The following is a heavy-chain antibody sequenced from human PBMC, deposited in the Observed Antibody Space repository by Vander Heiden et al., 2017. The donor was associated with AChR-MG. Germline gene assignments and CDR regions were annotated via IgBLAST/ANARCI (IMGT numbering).Heavy chain of an antibody. CDR1: GFTFSSYA. CDR3: ATSIQRITMVRGVIPNDY. V-gene: IGHV3-30-3*01. CDR2: ISYDGSNK. D-gene: IGHD3-10*01. Sequence: QVQLVESGGGVVQPGRSLRLSCAASGFTFSSYAMHWVRQAPGKGLEWVAVISYDGSNKYYADSVKGRFTISRDNSKNTLYLQMNSLRAEDTAVYYCATSIQRITMVRGVIPNDYWGQGTLVTVSS. J-gene: IGHJ4*02.